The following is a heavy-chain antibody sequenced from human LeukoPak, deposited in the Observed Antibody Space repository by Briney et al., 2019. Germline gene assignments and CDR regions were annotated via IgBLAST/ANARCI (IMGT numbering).Heavy chain of an antibody. D-gene: IGHD6-13*01. CDR1: GGTFSSYA. Sequence: GSSVKVPCKASGGTFSSYAISWVRQAPGQGLEWMGRIIPILGIANYAQKFQGRVTITADKSTSTAYMELSSLRSEDTAVYYCASHLSIAAAGNNWGQGTLVTVSS. V-gene: IGHV1-69*04. CDR2: IIPILGIA. CDR3: ASHLSIAAAGNN. J-gene: IGHJ4*02.